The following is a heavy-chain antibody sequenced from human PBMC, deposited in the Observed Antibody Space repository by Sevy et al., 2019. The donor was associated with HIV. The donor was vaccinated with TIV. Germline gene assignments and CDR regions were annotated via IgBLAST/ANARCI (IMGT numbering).Heavy chain of an antibody. D-gene: IGHD6-19*01. CDR3: ARDQWLDPYYYYYYGMDV. CDR2: ISSSSSTI. Sequence: GGSLRLSCAASGFTFSSYIMNWVRQAPGKGLEWVSYISSSSSTIYYADSVKGRFTISRDNAKNSLYLQMNSLRDEDTAVYYCARDQWLDPYYYYYYGMDVWGQGTTITVSS. CDR1: GFTFSSYI. J-gene: IGHJ6*02. V-gene: IGHV3-48*02.